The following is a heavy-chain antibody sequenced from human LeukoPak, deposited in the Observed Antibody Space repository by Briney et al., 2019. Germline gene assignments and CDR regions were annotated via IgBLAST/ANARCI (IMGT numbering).Heavy chain of an antibody. J-gene: IGHJ4*02. CDR1: GFTFSDHY. V-gene: IGHV3-21*01. CDR3: AREVGLGSSALDY. Sequence: PGGSLRLSCAASGFTFSDHYMSWVRQAPGKGLEWVSSISSSSSYIYYADSVKGRFTISRDNAKNSLYLQMNSLRAEDTAVYYCAREVGLGSSALDYWGQGTLVTVSS. D-gene: IGHD2-2*01. CDR2: ISSSSSYI.